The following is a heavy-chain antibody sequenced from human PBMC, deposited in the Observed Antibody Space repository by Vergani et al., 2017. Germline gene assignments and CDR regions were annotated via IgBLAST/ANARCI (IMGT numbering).Heavy chain of an antibody. CDR1: GFTFSSAW. J-gene: IGHJ4*02. V-gene: IGHV3-15*01. CDR3: TTPTKCELRYYFDY. CDR2: SRPKTDGETT. Sequence: EVQPVESGGGLVKPGGSLRLSCTTSGFTFSSAWMSWVRQAPGKGLEWVARSRPKTDGETTDYAAPVEGRFTISRDDSKNTLYLQMNSLNTEDTALYYCTTPTKCELRYYFDYWGQGTLVTVSS. D-gene: IGHD3-9*01.